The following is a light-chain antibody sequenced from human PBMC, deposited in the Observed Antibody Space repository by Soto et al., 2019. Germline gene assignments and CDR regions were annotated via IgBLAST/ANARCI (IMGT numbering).Light chain of an antibody. V-gene: IGKV3-11*01. CDR1: QPISRN. Sequence: EIVMTQSPSTLSVSPGQGATLSCRASQPISRNLAWYQQKPGQAPRLLIYDASNRATGIPARFSGSGSGTDFTLTISSLEPEDFAVYYCQQRSNWPPTLTFGGGTKVDIK. CDR2: DAS. J-gene: IGKJ4*01. CDR3: QQRSNWPPTLT.